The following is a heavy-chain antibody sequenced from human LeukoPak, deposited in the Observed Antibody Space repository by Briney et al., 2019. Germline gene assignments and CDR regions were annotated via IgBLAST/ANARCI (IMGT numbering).Heavy chain of an antibody. CDR1: GYTFTGYY. D-gene: IGHD3-22*01. Sequence: ASVKVSCKASGYTFTGYYMHWVRQAPGQGLEWMGWINPNSGGTNYAQKFQGRVTMTRNTSISTAYMELSSLRSEDTAVYYCARGVYYYDSSGYYYTDYWGQGTLVTVSS. CDR3: ARGVYYYDSSGYYYTDY. CDR2: INPNSGGT. J-gene: IGHJ4*02. V-gene: IGHV1-2*02.